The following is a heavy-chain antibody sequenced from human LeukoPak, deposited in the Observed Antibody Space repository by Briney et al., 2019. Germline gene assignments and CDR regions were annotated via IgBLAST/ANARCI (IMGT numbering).Heavy chain of an antibody. CDR2: INHSGST. Sequence: SETLSLTCNVYGGSSSGSYWSWIRQPPGKGLEWIGEINHSGSTNYNPSLKSRVTISVDTSKNQFSLKLSSVTAADTAVYCCARSRYSGYELGYFDYWGQGTLVTVSS. CDR3: ARSRYSGYELGYFDY. CDR1: GGSSSGSY. J-gene: IGHJ4*02. D-gene: IGHD5-12*01. V-gene: IGHV4-34*01.